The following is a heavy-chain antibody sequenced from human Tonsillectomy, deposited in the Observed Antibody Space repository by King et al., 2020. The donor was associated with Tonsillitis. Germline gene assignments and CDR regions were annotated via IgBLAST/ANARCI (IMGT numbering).Heavy chain of an antibody. V-gene: IGHV1-2*02. J-gene: IGHJ4*02. D-gene: IGHD3-10*01. Sequence: QLVQSGAEVKKPGASVKVSCKASGYTFTVNYIHWVRQAPGQGLEWMGWINPNSGGRNYAQQFQARVTMTRDTSINTAYMELSSLTSDDTAVYYCAREVGGADSPLDYWGQGTLVTVSS. CDR1: GYTFTVNY. CDR2: INPNSGGR. CDR3: AREVGGADSPLDY.